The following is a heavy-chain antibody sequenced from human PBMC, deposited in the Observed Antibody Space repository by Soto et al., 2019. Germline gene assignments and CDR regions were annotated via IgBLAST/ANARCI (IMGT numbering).Heavy chain of an antibody. Sequence: EVQLLESGGGLVQPGGSLRLSCAAPGFTFSSNGMSWVRNAPGNGLELVSGIRVSGGATYYADSVKGRFTVSRDNSKNTLDLLRNSLRADDTAIYYCAKYAPPVHSYATVESWCQGTLVTVSS. CDR1: GFTFSSNG. V-gene: IGHV3-23*01. CDR2: IRVSGGAT. D-gene: IGHD2-2*01. CDR3: AKYAPPVHSYATVES. J-gene: IGHJ4*02.